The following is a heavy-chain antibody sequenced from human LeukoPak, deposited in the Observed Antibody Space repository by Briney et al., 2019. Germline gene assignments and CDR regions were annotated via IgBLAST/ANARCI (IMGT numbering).Heavy chain of an antibody. CDR2: IIPIFGTA. D-gene: IGHD6-13*01. Sequence: ASVKVSCKASGYTFTSYAMNWVRQAPGQGLEWMGGIIPIFGTANYAQKFQGRVTITADKSTSTAYMELSSLRSEDTAVYYCAGARSSSWYYYYMDVWGKGTTVTVSS. CDR1: GYTFTSYA. J-gene: IGHJ6*03. V-gene: IGHV1-69*06. CDR3: AGARSSSWYYYYMDV.